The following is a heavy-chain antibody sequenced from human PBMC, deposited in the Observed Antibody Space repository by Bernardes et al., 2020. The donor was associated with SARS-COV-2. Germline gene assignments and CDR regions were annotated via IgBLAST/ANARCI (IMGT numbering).Heavy chain of an antibody. CDR1: GLTIGDYY. J-gene: IGHJ3*02. CDR2: ITTSTYT. V-gene: IGHV3-11*06. Sequence: GGSLRLSCAVSGLTIGDYYMSWIRQAPGRGLQWLSYITTSTYTNYADSVRGRFTISRDNAKNSLNLQLSSLRADDTAVYYCAIEGASNVFDMWGQGTMVTVSS. D-gene: IGHD6-6*01. CDR3: AIEGASNVFDM.